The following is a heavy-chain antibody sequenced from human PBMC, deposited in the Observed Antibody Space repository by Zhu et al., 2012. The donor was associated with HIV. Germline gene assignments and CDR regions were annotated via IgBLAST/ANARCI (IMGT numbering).Heavy chain of an antibody. Sequence: QVQLQESGPGLVKPSETLSLTCTVSGGSISSHYWSWIRQPPGKGLEWIGYIYYSGSTNYNPSLKSRVTISVDTSKNQFSLKLSSVTAADTAVYYCARVKLARVNWFDPWGQGTLVTVSS. CDR3: ARVKLARVNWFDP. V-gene: IGHV4-59*11. CDR2: IYYSGST. D-gene: IGHD6-13*01. CDR1: GGSISSHY. J-gene: IGHJ5*02.